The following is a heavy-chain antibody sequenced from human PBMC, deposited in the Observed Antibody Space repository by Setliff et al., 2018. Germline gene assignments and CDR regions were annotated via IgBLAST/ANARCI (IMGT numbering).Heavy chain of an antibody. Sequence: ASVKVSCKTSAYSFSGYYIHWVRQAPGQGLEWMGWISAYSGDTIYAQNYQGRVTMTTDTSTSTAYMELRSLRSEDTAVYYCARAPLESGYNYGQGHYFDYWGQGTLVTVSS. J-gene: IGHJ4*02. CDR2: ISAYSGDT. V-gene: IGHV1-18*01. D-gene: IGHD5-18*01. CDR3: ARAPLESGYNYGQGHYFDY. CDR1: AYSFSGYY.